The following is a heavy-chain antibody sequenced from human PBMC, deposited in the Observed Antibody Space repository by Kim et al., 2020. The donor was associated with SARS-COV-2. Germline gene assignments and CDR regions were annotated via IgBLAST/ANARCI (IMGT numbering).Heavy chain of an antibody. CDR3: ARVLQRSLDY. Sequence: TNYAQKLQGRVTMTTDTSTSTAYMELRSLRSDDTAVYYCARVLQRSLDYWGQGTLVTVSS. CDR2: T. J-gene: IGHJ4*02. V-gene: IGHV1-18*01. D-gene: IGHD4-17*01.